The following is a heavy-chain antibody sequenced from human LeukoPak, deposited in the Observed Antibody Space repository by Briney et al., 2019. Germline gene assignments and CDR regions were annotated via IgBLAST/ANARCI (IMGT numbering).Heavy chain of an antibody. CDR2: IYTGGTT. CDR1: GFSVGSNY. Sequence: AGGSLRLSCAASGFSVGSNYMSWVRRAPGKGLEWVSVIYTGGTTHYAESVMGRFTISRDDSHNTVHLHMSGLRAEDTAVYYCAREGRFQSFDYWGQGTLVAVSS. CDR3: AREGRFQSFDY. V-gene: IGHV3-53*01. J-gene: IGHJ4*02.